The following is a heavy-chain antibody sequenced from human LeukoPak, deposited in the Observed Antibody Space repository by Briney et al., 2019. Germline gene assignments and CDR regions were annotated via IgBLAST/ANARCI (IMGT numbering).Heavy chain of an antibody. D-gene: IGHD4-17*01. J-gene: IGHJ6*02. CDR2: INHSGST. CDR1: GGSFSGYY. Sequence: SETLSLTCAVYGGSFSGYYWSWIRQPPGKGLEWIGEINHSGSTNYNPSLKSRVTISVDTSKNQFSLKLSSVTAADTAVYYCARGPYMTTVTTGYYYYYGMDVWGQGTTVTVSS. V-gene: IGHV4-34*01. CDR3: ARGPYMTTVTTGYYYYYGMDV.